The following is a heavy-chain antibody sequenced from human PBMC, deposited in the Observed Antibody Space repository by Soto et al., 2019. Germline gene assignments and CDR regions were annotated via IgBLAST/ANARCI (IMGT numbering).Heavy chain of an antibody. CDR2: ISGSGDRT. V-gene: IGHV3-23*01. J-gene: IGHJ6*02. CDR1: GFTFSTYA. Sequence: EVQLLESGGGLVQPGGSLRLSCAASGFTFSTYAMNWVRQAPGKGLEWVSDISGSGDRTYYADSVKGRFTISRDNSKNTLFLQMHSLRVEDTAVYYCAKGLIMVVATTLNGMDVWGQGTTVTVSS. CDR3: AKGLIMVVATTLNGMDV. D-gene: IGHD2-15*01.